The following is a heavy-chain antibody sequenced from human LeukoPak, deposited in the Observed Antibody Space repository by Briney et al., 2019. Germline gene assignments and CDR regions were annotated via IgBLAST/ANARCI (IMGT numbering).Heavy chain of an antibody. D-gene: IGHD6-13*01. CDR1: GGSISSYY. Sequence: SETLSLTCTVSGGSISSYYWSWIRQPPGKGLEWIGEINHSGSTNYNPSLKSRVTISVDTSKNQFSLKLSSVTAADTAVYYCARRRSLSWFDYWGQGTLVTVSS. CDR3: ARRRSLSWFDY. J-gene: IGHJ4*02. V-gene: IGHV4-34*01. CDR2: INHSGST.